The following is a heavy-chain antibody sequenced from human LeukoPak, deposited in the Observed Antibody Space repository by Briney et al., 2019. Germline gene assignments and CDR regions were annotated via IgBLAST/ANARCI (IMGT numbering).Heavy chain of an antibody. V-gene: IGHV3-23*01. Sequence: GGSLRLSCAASGFTFSSYAMSWVRQAPGKGLEWVSAISGSGGSTYYTDSVKGRFTISRDNSKNTLYLQMNSLRAEDTAVYYCAKSDVLMVYAMGYWGQGTLVTVSS. J-gene: IGHJ4*02. D-gene: IGHD2-8*01. CDR2: ISGSGGST. CDR3: AKSDVLMVYAMGY. CDR1: GFTFSSYA.